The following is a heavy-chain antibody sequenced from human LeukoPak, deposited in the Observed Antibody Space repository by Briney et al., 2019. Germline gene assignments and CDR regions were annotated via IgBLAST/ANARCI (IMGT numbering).Heavy chain of an antibody. D-gene: IGHD1-26*01. CDR3: VGRLEWERVRDAAFDV. CDR2: ISAYNGNT. J-gene: IGHJ3*01. V-gene: IGHV1-18*01. Sequence: GASVKVSCKASGYTFTSYGVSWVRQAPGQGLEWMAWISAYNGNTNYAQKLQGRVTMTTDTSTSTAYMELRSLRSDDTAVYYCVGRLEWERVRDAAFDVWGQGTMVTVSS. CDR1: GYTFTSYG.